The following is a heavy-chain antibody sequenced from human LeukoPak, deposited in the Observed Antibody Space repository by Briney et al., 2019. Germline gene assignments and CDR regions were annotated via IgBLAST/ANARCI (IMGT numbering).Heavy chain of an antibody. CDR2: INPSGGST. CDR1: GYTFTSYY. J-gene: IGHJ5*02. V-gene: IGHV1-46*01. Sequence: GASVKVSCKASGYTFTSYYMHWVRQAPGQGLEWMGIINPSGGSTSYAQKFQGRVTITTDESTSTAYMELSSLRSEDTAVYYCARLGDVRFSQLDPWGQGTLVTVSS. CDR3: ARLGDVRFSQLDP. D-gene: IGHD3-3*01.